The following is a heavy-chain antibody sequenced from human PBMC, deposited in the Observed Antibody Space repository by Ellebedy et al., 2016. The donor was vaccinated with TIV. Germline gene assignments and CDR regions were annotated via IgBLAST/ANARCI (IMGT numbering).Heavy chain of an antibody. V-gene: IGHV4-31*03. J-gene: IGHJ5*02. Sequence: MPSETLSLTCTVSGGSITTGGYYWSWIRQHPGKGLEWIGRRLYSGDTHYNPSLRRRVTISMDTSKNQLSLTMTSVTAADTAVYYCAIDASGSYYGWFAPWGQGALVTVSS. D-gene: IGHD3-10*01. CDR1: GGSITTGGYY. CDR2: RLYSGDT. CDR3: AIDASGSYYGWFAP.